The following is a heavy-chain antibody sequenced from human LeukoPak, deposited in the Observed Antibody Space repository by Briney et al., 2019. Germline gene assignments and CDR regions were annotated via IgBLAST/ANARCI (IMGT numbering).Heavy chain of an antibody. CDR2: IKQDGSEK. V-gene: IGHV3-7*01. CDR3: ARDRLIDFVRAFDI. D-gene: IGHD3-16*01. CDR1: GFTFSSYW. Sequence: GGSLRLSCAASGFTFSSYWMSWVRQAPGKGLEWVANIKQDGSEKYYVDSVKGRFTISRDNAKNSLYLQMNSLRAEDTAVYYCARDRLIDFVRAFDIWGRGTMVTVSS. J-gene: IGHJ3*02.